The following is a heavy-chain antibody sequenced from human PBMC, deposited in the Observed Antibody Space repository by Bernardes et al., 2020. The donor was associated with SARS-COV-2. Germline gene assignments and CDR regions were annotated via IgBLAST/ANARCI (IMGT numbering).Heavy chain of an antibody. V-gene: IGHV3-33*01. CDR3: ARDGLVYYYGMDV. Sequence: GSLRLSCAASGFTFSSYGMHWVRQAPGKGLEWVAVIWYDGSNKYYADSVKGRFTISRDNSKNTLYLQMNSLRAEDTAVYYCARDGLVYYYGMDVWGQGTTVTVSS. CDR2: IWYDGSNK. CDR1: GFTFSSYG. J-gene: IGHJ6*02.